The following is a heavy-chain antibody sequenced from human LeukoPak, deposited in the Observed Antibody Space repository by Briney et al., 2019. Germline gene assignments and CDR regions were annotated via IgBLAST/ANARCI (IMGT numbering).Heavy chain of an antibody. J-gene: IGHJ5*02. CDR2: IYPGDSDT. Sequence: GESLKISCKSSGYSFTSYWIGWVRQMPGKGLEWMGIIYPGDSDTRYSPSFQGQVTISADKSISTAYLQWSSLKASDTAMYYCARLTEDIVVVPAANWFDPWGQGTLVTVSS. D-gene: IGHD2-2*01. V-gene: IGHV5-51*01. CDR3: ARLTEDIVVVPAANWFDP. CDR1: GYSFTSYW.